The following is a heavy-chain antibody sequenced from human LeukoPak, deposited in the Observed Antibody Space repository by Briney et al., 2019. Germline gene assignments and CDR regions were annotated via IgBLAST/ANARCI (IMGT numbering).Heavy chain of an antibody. Sequence: PSQTLSLTCAVSGGSISSGGYSWSWIRQPPGKGLEWIGYIYHSGSTYYNPSLKSRVTISVDRSKNQFSLQLSSVTAADTAVYYCARVASSDSSGYDYWGQGTLVTVSS. CDR1: GGSISSGGYS. CDR3: ARVASSDSSGYDY. V-gene: IGHV4-30-2*01. D-gene: IGHD3-22*01. CDR2: IYHSGST. J-gene: IGHJ4*02.